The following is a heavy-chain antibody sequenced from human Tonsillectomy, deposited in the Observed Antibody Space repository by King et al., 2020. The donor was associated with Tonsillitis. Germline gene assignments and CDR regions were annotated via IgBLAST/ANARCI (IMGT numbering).Heavy chain of an antibody. J-gene: IGHJ5*02. CDR1: GGSISSYY. CDR3: ARSGRNSSNSAWGGVFQNWFDP. Sequence: VQLQESGPGLVKPSETLSLTCTVSGGSISSYYWSWIRQPPGKGLEWIGYIYYSGSTNYNPSLKSRVTISVDTSKNQFSLKLSSVTAADTAVYYCARSGRNSSNSAWGGVFQNWFDPWGQGTLVTVSS. D-gene: IGHD4-11*01. V-gene: IGHV4-59*01. CDR2: IYYSGST.